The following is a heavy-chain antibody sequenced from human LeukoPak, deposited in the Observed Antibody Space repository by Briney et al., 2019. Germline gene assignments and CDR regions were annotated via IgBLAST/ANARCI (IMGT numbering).Heavy chain of an antibody. V-gene: IGHV3-53*01. D-gene: IGHD3-22*01. CDR2: IYSGGST. CDR1: GFTFSSNY. CDR3: ARVVNYYDSSGYYDY. J-gene: IGHJ4*02. Sequence: GGSLRLSCAASGFTFSSNYMSGGRQAPGKGLEGGSGIYSGGSTYYSDSVKGRFTISRDNSKNTLYLQMNSLRAEDTAVYYCARVVNYYDSSGYYDYWGQGTLVTVSS.